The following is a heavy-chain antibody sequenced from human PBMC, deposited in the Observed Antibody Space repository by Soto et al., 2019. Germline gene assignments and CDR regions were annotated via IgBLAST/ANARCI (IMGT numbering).Heavy chain of an antibody. CDR1: GGSINDFY. CDR3: ARVGGVAARTFDY. CDR2: IYYSGST. V-gene: IGHV4-59*01. Sequence: SETLSLTCTVSGGSINDFYWSWIRQPPGKGLEWIGYIYYSGSTDYNPSLKGRVTISVDTSKNQFSLKLRSVTASDTAVYYCARVGGVAARTFDYWGQGTLVTVSS. J-gene: IGHJ4*02. D-gene: IGHD6-6*01.